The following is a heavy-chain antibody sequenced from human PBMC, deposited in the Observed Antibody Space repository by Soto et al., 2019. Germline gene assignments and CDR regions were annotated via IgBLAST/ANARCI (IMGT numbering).Heavy chain of an antibody. CDR2: IIPILGIA. CDR1: GGTFSSYT. D-gene: IGHD6-13*01. Sequence: SVKVSCKASGGTFSSYTISWVRQAPGQGLEWMGRIIPILGIANYAQKFQGRVTITADKSTSTAYMELSSLRSEDTAVYYCASQPAREYSSSWYYFDYWGQGSLVTVSS. J-gene: IGHJ4*02. V-gene: IGHV1-69*02. CDR3: ASQPAREYSSSWYYFDY.